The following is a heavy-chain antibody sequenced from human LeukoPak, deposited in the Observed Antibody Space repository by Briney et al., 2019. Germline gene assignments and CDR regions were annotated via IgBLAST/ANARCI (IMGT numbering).Heavy chain of an antibody. CDR1: GGSFSGYY. J-gene: IGHJ5*02. CDR2: INHSGST. V-gene: IGHV4-34*01. CDR3: ARGGLKRIAAHNWFDP. D-gene: IGHD6-6*01. Sequence: SETLSLTCAVYGGSFSGYYWSWIRQPPGKGLEWIGEINHSGSTNYNPSLKSRVTISVDTSKNQFSLKLSSVTAADTAVYYCARGGLKRIAAHNWFDPWGQGTLVTVSS.